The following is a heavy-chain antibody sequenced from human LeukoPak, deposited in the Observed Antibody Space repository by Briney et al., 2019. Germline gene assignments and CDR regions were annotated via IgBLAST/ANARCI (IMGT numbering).Heavy chain of an antibody. CDR3: ARVGTRTTPFDY. CDR2: INPSGGST. Sequence: GASVKVSCKASGYTFTSYYMHWVRQAPGQGREWMGIINPSGGSTSYAQKFQGRVTMTRDTSTSTVYMELSSLRSEDTAVYYCARVGTRTTPFDYWGQGTLVTVSS. V-gene: IGHV1-46*01. J-gene: IGHJ4*02. D-gene: IGHD2/OR15-2a*01. CDR1: GYTFTSYY.